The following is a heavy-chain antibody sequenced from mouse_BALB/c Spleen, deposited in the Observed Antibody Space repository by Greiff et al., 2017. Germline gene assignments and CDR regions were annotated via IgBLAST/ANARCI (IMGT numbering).Heavy chain of an antibody. Sequence: EVQRVESGPSLVKPSQTLSLTCSVTGDSITSGYWNWIRKFPGNKLEYMGYISYSGSTYYNPSLKSRISITRDTSKNQYYLQLNSVTTEDTATYYCARNYYGSSWWFAYWGQGTLVTVSA. D-gene: IGHD1-1*01. CDR3: ARNYYGSSWWFAY. J-gene: IGHJ3*01. CDR1: GDSITSGY. V-gene: IGHV3-8*02. CDR2: ISYSGST.